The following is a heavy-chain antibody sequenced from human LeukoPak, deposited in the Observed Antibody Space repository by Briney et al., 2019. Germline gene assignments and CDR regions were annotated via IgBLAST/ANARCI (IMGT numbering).Heavy chain of an antibody. Sequence: KPGGSLRLSCASSGFSFSNYYMSWVRQAPGKGLEWISYITTSGSSTNYADSVKGLFTISRDNAKNSVVLQMNSLRTEDTAVYYCTRERRGSYHAFDYWGQGTLVTVSS. J-gene: IGHJ4*02. CDR1: GFSFSNYY. V-gene: IGHV3-11*01. CDR3: TRERRGSYHAFDY. D-gene: IGHD3-16*02. CDR2: ITTSGSST.